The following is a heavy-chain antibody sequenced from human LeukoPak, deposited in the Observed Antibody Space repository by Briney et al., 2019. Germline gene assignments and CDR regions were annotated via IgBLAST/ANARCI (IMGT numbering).Heavy chain of an antibody. Sequence: GGSLRLSCAASGFTSSSYWMSWVRQAPGKGLEWVANIKQDGSEEYYVDSVKGRFTISRDNAKNSLYLQMNSLRAEDTAVYYCARVLKARIAAAGSYYYYGMDVRGQGTTVTVSS. J-gene: IGHJ6*02. CDR1: GFTSSSYW. CDR2: IKQDGSEE. CDR3: ARVLKARIAAAGSYYYYGMDV. D-gene: IGHD6-13*01. V-gene: IGHV3-7*01.